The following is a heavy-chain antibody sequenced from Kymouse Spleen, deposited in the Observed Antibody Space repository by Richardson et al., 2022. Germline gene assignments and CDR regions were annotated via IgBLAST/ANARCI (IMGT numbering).Heavy chain of an antibody. V-gene: IGHV4-34*01. CDR1: GGSFSGYY. CDR3: ARLGYCSGGSCYGGMDV. CDR2: INHSGST. D-gene: IGHD2-15*01. J-gene: IGHJ6*02. Sequence: QVQLQQWGAGLLKPSETLSLTCAVYGGSFSGYYWSWIRQPPGKGLEWIGEINHSGSTNYNPSLKSRVTISVDTSKNQFSLKLSSVTAADTAVYYCARLGYCSGGSCYGGMDVWGQGTTVTVSS.